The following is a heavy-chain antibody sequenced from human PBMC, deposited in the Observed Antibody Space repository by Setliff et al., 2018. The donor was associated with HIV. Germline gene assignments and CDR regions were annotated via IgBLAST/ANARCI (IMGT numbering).Heavy chain of an antibody. CDR3: ARDPTAQYNNPSGYFDN. D-gene: IGHD6-6*01. J-gene: IGHJ4*02. V-gene: IGHV3-30*04. Sequence: PGGSLRLSCAASGFTFSYYTMHWIRQTPDNGLEWVAVISYDGNSQYYADSVKGRFTLSRDNFRNTLYLQMNSLRPEDTAVYYCARDPTAQYNNPSGYFDNWGQGTLVTVSS. CDR2: ISYDGNSQ. CDR1: GFTFSYYT.